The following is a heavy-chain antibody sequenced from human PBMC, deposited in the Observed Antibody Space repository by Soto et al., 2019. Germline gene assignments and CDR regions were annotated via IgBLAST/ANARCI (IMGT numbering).Heavy chain of an antibody. D-gene: IGHD3-16*01. CDR2: IYYSGST. J-gene: IGHJ4*02. V-gene: IGHV4-59*01. Sequence: QVQLQESGPGLVKPSETLSLTCTVSGGSISSYYWSWIRQPPGKGLEWIGYIYYSGSTNYNPSLKSRVTISVDTSKNQFSLKLSSVTVADTAVYYCARERGTVGDFDYWGQGTLVTVSS. CDR3: ARERGTVGDFDY. CDR1: GGSISSYY.